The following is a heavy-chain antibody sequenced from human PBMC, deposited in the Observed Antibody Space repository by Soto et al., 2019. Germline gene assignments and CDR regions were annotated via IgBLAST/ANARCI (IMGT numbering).Heavy chain of an antibody. CDR2: ISGSGGST. Sequence: GGSLRLSCAASGFTFSSYAMSWVRQAPGKGLEWVSAISGSGGSTYYADSVKGRFTISRDNSKNTLYLQMNSLRAEDTAVYYCAKVAYVDCSSTSCYEVFDYWGQGTLVTVSS. D-gene: IGHD2-2*01. CDR3: AKVAYVDCSSTSCYEVFDY. V-gene: IGHV3-23*01. J-gene: IGHJ4*02. CDR1: GFTFSSYA.